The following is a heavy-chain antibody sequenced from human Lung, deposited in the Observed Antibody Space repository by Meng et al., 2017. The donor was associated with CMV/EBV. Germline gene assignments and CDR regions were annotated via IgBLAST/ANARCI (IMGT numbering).Heavy chain of an antibody. CDR1: GFNFGDCV. V-gene: IGHV3-49*04. D-gene: IGHD3-16*01. CDR2: IRDRDYGEPT. Sequence: GESXKISCTTSGFNFGDCVLTWVRQAPGKGLEWVGFIRDRDYGEPTQYAASVKGRFTISRDDSRSIAYLQMNNLKTEYTAIYYCTRDRVVGAYQYYHLDYWGHGXLVTVSS. J-gene: IGHJ4*01. CDR3: TRDRVVGAYQYYHLDY.